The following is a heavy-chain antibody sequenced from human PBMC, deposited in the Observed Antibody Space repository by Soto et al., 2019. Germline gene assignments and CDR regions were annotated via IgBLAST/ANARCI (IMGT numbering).Heavy chain of an antibody. Sequence: QVQLLESGGGVVQPGRSLRLSCAASGFTFSSPAIQWVRQAPGKGLEWVAVISYDGSITYYADSVKGRFTISRDNSKNTAYLQMNSPRADDKAVFYCAREWSISGDLDDWGPGTLVIVSS. V-gene: IGHV3-30-3*01. CDR1: GFTFSSPA. CDR3: AREWSISGDLDD. D-gene: IGHD3-10*01. CDR2: ISYDGSIT. J-gene: IGHJ4*02.